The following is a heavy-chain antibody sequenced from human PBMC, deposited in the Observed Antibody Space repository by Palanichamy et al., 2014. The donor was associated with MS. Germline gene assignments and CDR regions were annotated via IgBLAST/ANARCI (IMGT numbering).Heavy chain of an antibody. J-gene: IGHJ2*01. V-gene: IGHV3-72*01. CDR1: GLTLSDHY. CDR3: AKARTVNSHWFFDL. CDR2: TRNKAKSYTT. Sequence: EVQLVESGGGLVQPGGSLRLSCAVSGLTLSDHYMDWVRQAPGKGLEWVGRTRNKAKSYTTEYAASVKGRFTISRDGSENSLYLQMSSLKTEDTAVYYYAKARTVNSHWFFDLWGQGTLVTVSS. D-gene: IGHD4-11*01.